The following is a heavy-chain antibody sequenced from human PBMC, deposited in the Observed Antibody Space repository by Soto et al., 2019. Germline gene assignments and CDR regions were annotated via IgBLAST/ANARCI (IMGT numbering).Heavy chain of an antibody. J-gene: IGHJ2*01. V-gene: IGHV1-69*06. CDR1: GGTFSSYA. D-gene: IGHD3-22*01. CDR2: IIPIFGTT. CDR3: ARDYCDGSGLYSWYFDL. Sequence: QVQLVQSGAEVKKPGSSVKVSCKASGGTFSSYAISWVRQAPGQGLEWMGGIIPIFGTTNYAQKFQGRVTITADKSTGTAYMELSSLRSEDTAVYYCARDYCDGSGLYSWYFDLWGRGTLVTVSS.